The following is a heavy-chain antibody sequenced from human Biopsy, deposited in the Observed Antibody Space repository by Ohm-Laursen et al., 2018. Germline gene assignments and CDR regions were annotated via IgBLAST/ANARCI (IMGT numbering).Heavy chain of an antibody. V-gene: IGHV3-9*01. D-gene: IGHD6-19*01. CDR1: EFTFNDYA. CDR2: ISWNSGSV. Sequence: SLRLSCAASEFTFNDYAMYWVRQAPGMGLDWVSGISWNSGSVVYADSVKGRFTISRDNAKNSLYLQMHSLRAEDTAFYYCAKASGYSSGWPIDYWGQGNLVTVSS. J-gene: IGHJ4*02. CDR3: AKASGYSSGWPIDY.